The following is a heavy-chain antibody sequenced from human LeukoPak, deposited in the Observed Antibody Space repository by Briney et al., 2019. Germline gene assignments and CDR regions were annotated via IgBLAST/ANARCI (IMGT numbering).Heavy chain of an antibody. CDR1: GYTFSTYT. J-gene: IGHJ4*02. V-gene: IGHV1-3*01. CDR2: INAGNGNT. CDR3: AREIDRDDYNRFFDY. Sequence: GASVKVSCKASGYTFSTYTMHWVRQAPGQRLGWMGWINAGNGNTKYSQKFQGRVSITRDTSASTAYMEMSSLRCEDTAVYYCAREIDRDDYNRFFDYWGQGTLVTVSS. D-gene: IGHD5-24*01.